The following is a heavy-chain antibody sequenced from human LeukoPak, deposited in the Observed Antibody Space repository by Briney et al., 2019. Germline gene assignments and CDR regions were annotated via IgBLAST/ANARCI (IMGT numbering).Heavy chain of an antibody. Sequence: ASVKVSFKVSGYTLTELSMHWVRQAPGKGLEWMGGFNPEDGETIYAQKFQGRVTMTEDTSTDTAYVELSSLRSEDTAVYYCATAAVGAPINTWGQGTLVTVSS. V-gene: IGHV1-24*01. D-gene: IGHD1-26*01. CDR1: GYTLTELS. CDR3: ATAAVGAPINT. CDR2: FNPEDGET. J-gene: IGHJ5*02.